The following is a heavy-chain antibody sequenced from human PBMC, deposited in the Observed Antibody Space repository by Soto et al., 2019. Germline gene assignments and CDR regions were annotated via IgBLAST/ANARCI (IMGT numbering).Heavy chain of an antibody. Sequence: QVQLHQWGAGLLKPSETLSLTCAVSGGSFSGYFWVWIRQPPGKGLEWIGEVNYGGSTNYTPSLKGRVTMAVDTYTNQVSLRLTSVTAADTAVYFCFMGGLSGSSWYYFDFWGQGSLVAVSS. D-gene: IGHD6-13*01. CDR3: FMGGLSGSSWYYFDF. CDR1: GGSFSGYF. V-gene: IGHV4-34*01. J-gene: IGHJ4*02. CDR2: VNYGGST.